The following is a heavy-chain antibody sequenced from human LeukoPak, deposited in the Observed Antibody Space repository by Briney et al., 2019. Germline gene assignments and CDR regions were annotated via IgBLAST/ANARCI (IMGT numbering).Heavy chain of an antibody. CDR2: INFSGRT. CDR3: ARLVTEATSRDIGY. Sequence: SETLSLTCTVSVDSPSGSSYCWGSIRQPPGKGLEWIGNINFSGRTYYNPSLKSRVTISVDTPKNQFSLKLNSETLTETATYHSARLVTEATSRDIGYWGQGALVTVSS. V-gene: IGHV4-39*01. D-gene: IGHD5-24*01. J-gene: IGHJ4*02. CDR1: VDSPSGSSYC.